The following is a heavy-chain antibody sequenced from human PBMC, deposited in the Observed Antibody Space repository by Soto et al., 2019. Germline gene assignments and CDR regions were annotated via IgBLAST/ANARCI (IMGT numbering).Heavy chain of an antibody. CDR1: GFTFSSYA. Sequence: GGSLKISCAASGFTFSSYAMSWVRQAPGKGLEWVSAISGGGDSTYYADSVKGRFTISRDNSKNTLYLQMNSLRAEDTAVYYCAKEGPWREYDYWGQGTLVTVSS. CDR2: ISGGGDST. D-gene: IGHD5-12*01. J-gene: IGHJ4*02. V-gene: IGHV3-23*01. CDR3: AKEGPWREYDY.